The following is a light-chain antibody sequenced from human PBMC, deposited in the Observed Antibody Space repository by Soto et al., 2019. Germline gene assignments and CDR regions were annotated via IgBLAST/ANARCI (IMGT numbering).Light chain of an antibody. CDR3: QHYDTSPIT. CDR2: GAS. V-gene: IGKV3-20*01. CDR1: QSVSSSY. Sequence: EIVMTQSPATLSVSPGERATLSCRASQSVSSSYLAWYQQKAGQAPRLLIYGASNRATGIPDRFSGGGSGTDFTLTISRLAPEDFALYYCQHYDTSPITFGQGTRLEIK. J-gene: IGKJ5*01.